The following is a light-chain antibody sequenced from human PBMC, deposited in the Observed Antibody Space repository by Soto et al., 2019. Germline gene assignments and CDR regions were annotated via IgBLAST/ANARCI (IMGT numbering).Light chain of an antibody. CDR3: SSYGGNNNVV. CDR2: EVS. CDR1: SSDVGGYNY. V-gene: IGLV2-8*01. Sequence: QSVLTQPPSASGSPGQSVTISCTGTSSDVGGYNYVSWYQHHPGKAPKVMIYEVSKRPSGVPDRFSGAKSGNTASLTVSGLQAEDEADYYCSSYGGNNNVVFGGGTKLTVL. J-gene: IGLJ2*01.